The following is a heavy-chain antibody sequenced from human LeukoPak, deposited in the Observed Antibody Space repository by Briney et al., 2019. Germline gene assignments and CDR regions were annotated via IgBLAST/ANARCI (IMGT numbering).Heavy chain of an antibody. Sequence: PGGSLRLSCAASGFTFSSYSMNWVRQAPGKGLEWVSSISSSSSYIYYADSVKGRFTISRDNAKNSLYLQMNSLRAEDTAVYYCARDKRRVYDYVWGSYRYDAFDIWGQGTMVTVSS. J-gene: IGHJ3*02. CDR1: GFTFSSYS. CDR3: ARDKRRVYDYVWGSYRYDAFDI. D-gene: IGHD3-16*02. V-gene: IGHV3-21*01. CDR2: ISSSSSYI.